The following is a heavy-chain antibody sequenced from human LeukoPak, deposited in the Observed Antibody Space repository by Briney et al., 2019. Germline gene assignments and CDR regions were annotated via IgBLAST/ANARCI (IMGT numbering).Heavy chain of an antibody. CDR3: AAVPLYSSSWDFDY. V-gene: IGHV1-58*02. Sequence: GASVKVSCKASGYTFTSYYMHWVRQAPGQGLEWIGWIVVGSGNTNYAQKFQERVTITRDMSTSTAYMELSSLRSEDTAVYYCAAVPLYSSSWDFDYWGQGTLVTVSS. CDR2: IVVGSGNT. J-gene: IGHJ4*02. D-gene: IGHD6-13*01. CDR1: GYTFTSYY.